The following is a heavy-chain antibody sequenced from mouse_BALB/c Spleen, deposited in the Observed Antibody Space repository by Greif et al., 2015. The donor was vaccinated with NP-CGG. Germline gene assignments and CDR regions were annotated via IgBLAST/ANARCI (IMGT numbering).Heavy chain of an antibody. CDR2: ISYDGSN. J-gene: IGHJ4*01. CDR3: ARDPYGNYLYYAMDY. CDR1: GYSITSGYY. V-gene: IGHV3-6*02. Sequence: ESGPGLVKPSHSLSLTCSVTGYSITSGYYWNWIRQFPGNKLEWMGYISYDGSNNYNPSLKNRISITRDTSKNQFFLKLNSVTTEDTATYYCARDPYGNYLYYAMDYWGQGTSVTVSS. D-gene: IGHD2-1*01.